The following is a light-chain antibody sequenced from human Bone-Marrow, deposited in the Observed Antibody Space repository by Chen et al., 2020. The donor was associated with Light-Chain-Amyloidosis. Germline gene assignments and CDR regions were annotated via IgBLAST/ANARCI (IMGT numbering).Light chain of an antibody. CDR1: DLPTKY. J-gene: IGLJ2*01. V-gene: IGLV3-25*03. CDR2: RDT. Sequence: YELTQPPSVSVPPGQTARITCSGDDLPTKYAYWYQQKPGQAPVLVIHRDTERPSGISERFSGSSSGTTATLTISGVQAEDEADYHCQSADSSGTYEVIFGGGTKLTVL. CDR3: QSADSSGTYEVI.